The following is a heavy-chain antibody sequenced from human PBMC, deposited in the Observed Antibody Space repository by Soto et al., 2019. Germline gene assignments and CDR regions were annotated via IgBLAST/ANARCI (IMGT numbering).Heavy chain of an antibody. CDR3: AALELGDGRHWFDP. CDR1: GGSISSGGYY. J-gene: IGHJ5*02. V-gene: IGHV4-31*03. CDR2: IYYSGST. D-gene: IGHD1-7*01. Sequence: SETLSLTCTVSGGSISSGGYYWSWIRQHPGKGLEWIGYIYYSGSTYYNPSLKSRVTISVDTSKNQFSLKLSSVTAADTAVYYCAALELGDGRHWFDPWGQGTLVTVSS.